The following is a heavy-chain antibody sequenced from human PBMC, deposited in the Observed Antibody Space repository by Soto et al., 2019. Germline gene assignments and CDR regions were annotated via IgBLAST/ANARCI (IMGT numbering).Heavy chain of an antibody. Sequence: GGSLSLSCADSGFTFGTYWMHWVRQAPGKGLEWVANIKPDGSVKYYVDSVKGRFTISRDNAKNSLYLQMNSLRVEDTAVYHCAALANGQWGQGVLVTVSS. J-gene: IGHJ4*02. D-gene: IGHD2-8*01. CDR3: AALANGQ. V-gene: IGHV3-7*01. CDR1: GFTFGTYW. CDR2: IKPDGSVK.